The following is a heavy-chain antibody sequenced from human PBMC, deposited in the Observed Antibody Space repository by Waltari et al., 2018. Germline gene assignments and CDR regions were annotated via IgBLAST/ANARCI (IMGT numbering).Heavy chain of an antibody. Sequence: QMQLVQSGPEVKKPGTSVKVSCKASGFTFPSSAMQWVRQARGQRLEWIGWIVVGSGNTNYAQKFQERVTITRDMSTSTAYMELSSLRSEDTAVCYCAADSGYYYEENAFDIWGQGTMVTVSS. CDR1: GFTFPSSA. D-gene: IGHD3-22*01. CDR3: AADSGYYYEENAFDI. CDR2: IVVGSGNT. J-gene: IGHJ3*02. V-gene: IGHV1-58*02.